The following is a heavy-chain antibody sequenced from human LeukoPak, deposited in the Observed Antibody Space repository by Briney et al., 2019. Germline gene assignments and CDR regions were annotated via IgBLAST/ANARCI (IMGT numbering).Heavy chain of an antibody. CDR3: ARVNYDSSGYSYYYYYYMDV. CDR1: GFTFGSYW. V-gene: IGHV3-74*01. CDR2: INTDGGST. Sequence: GGSLRLSCAASGFTFGSYWMHWVRQAPGKGLVWVSRINTDGGSTTYADSVKGRFTISRDNAKNSLYLQMNSLRAEDTAVYYCARVNYDSSGYSYYYYYYMDVWGKGTTVTVSS. J-gene: IGHJ6*03. D-gene: IGHD3-22*01.